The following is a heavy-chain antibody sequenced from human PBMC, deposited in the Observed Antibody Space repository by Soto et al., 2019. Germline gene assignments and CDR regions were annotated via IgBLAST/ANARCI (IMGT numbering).Heavy chain of an antibody. CDR2: IIPIFGTA. J-gene: IGHJ4*02. CDR1: GGTFSSYA. Sequence: GASVKFSCTASGGTFSSYAISRVRQAPGQGLEWMGGIIPIFGTANYAQKFQGRVTITADESTSTAYMELSSLRSEDTAVYYCARDQTSSGYRHFDYWGQGTLVTVSS. CDR3: ARDQTSSGYRHFDY. V-gene: IGHV1-69*13. D-gene: IGHD3-22*01.